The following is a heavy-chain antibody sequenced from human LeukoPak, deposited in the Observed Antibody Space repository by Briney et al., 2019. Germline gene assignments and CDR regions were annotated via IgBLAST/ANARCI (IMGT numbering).Heavy chain of an antibody. Sequence: GGSLRLSCAASGFTFSSYAMSWVRQAPGEGLEWVGRINSQTDGGTTDYAAPVKGRFTISRDDSKTTLYLQMNSLRTEDTAVYYCTTELGTGTTRVDYWGQGTLVTVSS. CDR3: TTELGTGTTRVDY. J-gene: IGHJ4*02. V-gene: IGHV3-15*01. D-gene: IGHD1-1*01. CDR2: INSQTDGGTT. CDR1: GFTFSSYA.